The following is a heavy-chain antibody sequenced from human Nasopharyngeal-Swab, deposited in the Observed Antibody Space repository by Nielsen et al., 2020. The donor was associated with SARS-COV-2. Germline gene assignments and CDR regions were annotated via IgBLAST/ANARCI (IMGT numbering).Heavy chain of an antibody. CDR2: VTSSGSST. D-gene: IGHD3-9*01. CDR3: ALPTWALRSFDLLLHF. V-gene: IGHV3-23*01. J-gene: IGHJ4*02. CDR1: GFTFSSYW. Sequence: GGSLRLSCAASGFTFSSYWMSWVRQAPGKGLEWVSTVTSSGSSTYYADSVKGRFTISRDNSKNTLYLQMGSLRAEDTAVYYCALPTWALRSFDLLLHFWGQGTVVTVSS.